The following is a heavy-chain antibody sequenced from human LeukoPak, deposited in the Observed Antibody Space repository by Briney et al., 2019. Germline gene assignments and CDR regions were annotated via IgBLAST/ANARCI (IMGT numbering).Heavy chain of an antibody. CDR3: ARSGDYYDSSGYYYISFDY. V-gene: IGHV4-34*01. Sequence: SETLSLTCAVYGGSFSGYYWSWIRQPPGKGLEWIGEINHSGSTNYNPSLKSRVTISVDTSKNQFSLKLSSVTAADTAVYYCARSGDYYDSSGYYYISFDYWGQGTLVTVSS. CDR1: GGSFSGYY. J-gene: IGHJ4*02. CDR2: INHSGST. D-gene: IGHD3-22*01.